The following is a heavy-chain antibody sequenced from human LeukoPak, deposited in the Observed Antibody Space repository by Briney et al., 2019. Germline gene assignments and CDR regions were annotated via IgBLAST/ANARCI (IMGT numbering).Heavy chain of an antibody. V-gene: IGHV3-23*01. CDR1: GFTFSSYA. CDR2: IKGGGGDP. Sequence: GGSLRLFCAASGFTFSSYAMGWVRQAPGKGLEGVSSIKGGGGDPFYADSVRGRFTISRDNSKNTLYLQLNSLRAEDTAVYFCAKGGHDFNPFYCWGQGALVTVSS. CDR3: AKGGHDFNPFYC. J-gene: IGHJ4*02. D-gene: IGHD2-21*02.